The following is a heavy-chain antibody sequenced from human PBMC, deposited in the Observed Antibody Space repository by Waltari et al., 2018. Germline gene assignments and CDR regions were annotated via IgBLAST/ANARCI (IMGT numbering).Heavy chain of an antibody. V-gene: IGHV3-74*01. CDR2: INEDGTYT. CDR1: GFIFTNHW. D-gene: IGHD6-6*01. Sequence: EVQLVESGGGLVQPGGSLRLSCGASGFIFTNHWMHWARHVPGKGLVWVSGINEDGTYTNYADSVKGRFTISRDNAENTRDLQMNSLRAEDTAVYYCARGGLTPSIDYWGQGILVSLSS. J-gene: IGHJ4*02. CDR3: ARGGLTPSIDY.